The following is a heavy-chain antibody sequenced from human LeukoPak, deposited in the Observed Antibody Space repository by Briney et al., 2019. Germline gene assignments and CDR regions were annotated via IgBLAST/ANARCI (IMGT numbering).Heavy chain of an antibody. CDR1: GFTFSSYA. CDR2: ISYDGSNK. V-gene: IGHV3-30*04. Sequence: GGSLRLSCAASGFTFSSYAMHWVRQAPGKGLEWVAVISYDGSNKYYADSVKGRFTISRDNAKNSLYLQMNSLRAEDTAVYYCASESAPDSSGYYYENYWGQGTLVTVSS. CDR3: ASESAPDSSGYYYENY. J-gene: IGHJ4*02. D-gene: IGHD3-22*01.